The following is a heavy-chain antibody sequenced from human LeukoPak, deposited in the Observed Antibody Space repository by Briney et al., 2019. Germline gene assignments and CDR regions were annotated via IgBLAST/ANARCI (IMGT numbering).Heavy chain of an antibody. CDR2: IDTRGKGSAT. Sequence: PGGALTLPCEGSGFIFSEGAIHWVRQASGKGLEWVGRIDTRGKGSATAYAASVRGRFTLSRDDSKSTAYLQMSSLKTEDTAAYFCTRDGGSWSHLDYWGQGVLVTVSS. V-gene: IGHV3-73*01. CDR3: TRDGGSWSHLDY. CDR1: GFIFSEGA. D-gene: IGHD1-26*01. J-gene: IGHJ4*02.